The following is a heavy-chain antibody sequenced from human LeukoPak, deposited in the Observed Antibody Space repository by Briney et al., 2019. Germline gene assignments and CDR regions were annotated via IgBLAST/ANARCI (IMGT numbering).Heavy chain of an antibody. J-gene: IGHJ6*02. CDR2: ISGSGGST. V-gene: IGHV3-23*01. D-gene: IGHD4-17*01. Sequence: GGSLRLSCAASGFSVSSNYMNWVRQAPGKGLEWVSAISGSGGSTYYADSVKGRFTISRDNSKNTLYLQMNSLRAEDTAVYYCAKGDPGTTVTYYYYYGMDVWGQGTTVTVSS. CDR1: GFSVSSNY. CDR3: AKGDPGTTVTYYYYYGMDV.